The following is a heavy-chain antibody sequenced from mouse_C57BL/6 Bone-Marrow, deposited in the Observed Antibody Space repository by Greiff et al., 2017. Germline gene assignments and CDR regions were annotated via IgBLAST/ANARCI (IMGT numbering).Heavy chain of an antibody. V-gene: IGHV1-82*01. CDR2: IYPGDGDT. CDR3: ARKGPHYFDY. Sequence: QVQLKQSGPELVKPGASVKISCTASGYEFSSSWMNWVKQRPGKGLEWIGRIYPGDGDTNYNGKFKGKATLTADKSSSTAYMQLSSLTSEDSAVYFCARKGPHYFDYWGQGTTLTVSA. J-gene: IGHJ2*01. CDR1: GYEFSSSW.